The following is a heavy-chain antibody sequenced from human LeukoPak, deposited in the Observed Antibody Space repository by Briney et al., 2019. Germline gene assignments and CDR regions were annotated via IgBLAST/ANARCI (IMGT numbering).Heavy chain of an antibody. J-gene: IGHJ4*02. CDR1: GFSFSNAW. Sequence: GGSLRLSCAASGFSFSNAWMSWVRQAPGKGLEWVGRIKSKTDGGTTDYAAPVKGRFTISRDDSKNTLYLQINSLKTEDTAMYYCSSRYDSSGYYSFDFWGQGTLVTVSS. CDR2: IKSKTDGGTT. D-gene: IGHD3-22*01. V-gene: IGHV3-15*01. CDR3: SSRYDSSGYYSFDF.